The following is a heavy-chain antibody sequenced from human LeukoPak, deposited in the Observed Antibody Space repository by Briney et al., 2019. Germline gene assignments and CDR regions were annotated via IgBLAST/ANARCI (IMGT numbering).Heavy chain of an antibody. J-gene: IGHJ6*02. CDR2: INPNSGGT. CDR3: ARVRGLLSGMDV. CDR1: GYSFTGHY. D-gene: IGHD2-15*01. V-gene: IGHV1-2*04. Sequence: ASVKVSCKSSGYSFTGHYMHWVRQAPGQGLEWMGWINPNSGGTNYAQKFQGWVTMTRDTSISTAYMELSRLRSDDTAVYYCARVRGLLSGMDVWGQGTTVTVSS.